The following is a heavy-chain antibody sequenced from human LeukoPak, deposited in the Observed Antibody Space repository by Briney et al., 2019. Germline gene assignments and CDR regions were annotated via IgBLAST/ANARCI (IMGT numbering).Heavy chain of an antibody. V-gene: IGHV1-2*02. D-gene: IGHD3-3*01. CDR3: ATDGASGNLADY. CDR1: GYTFTGYY. CDR2: INPNSGST. Sequence: VASVKVSCKASGYTFTGYYMHWVRQAPGQGLEWMGWINPNSGSTNYAQKFQGRVTMTRDTSISTAYMELSRLGSDDTAVYYCATDGASGNLADYWGQGTLVTVSS. J-gene: IGHJ4*02.